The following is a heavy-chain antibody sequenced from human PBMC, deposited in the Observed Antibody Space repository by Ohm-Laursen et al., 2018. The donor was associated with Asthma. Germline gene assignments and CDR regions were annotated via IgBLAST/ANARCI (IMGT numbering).Heavy chain of an antibody. Sequence: TLSLTCTVSGGSISSGGYYWSWIRQPPGKGLEWIGYIYYSGSTNYNPSLKSRVTISVDTSKNQFSLKLNSVTAADTAVYYCARDWIAARLFDYWGQGTLVTVSS. CDR2: IYYSGST. D-gene: IGHD6-6*01. V-gene: IGHV4-61*08. J-gene: IGHJ4*02. CDR1: GGSISSGGYY. CDR3: ARDWIAARLFDY.